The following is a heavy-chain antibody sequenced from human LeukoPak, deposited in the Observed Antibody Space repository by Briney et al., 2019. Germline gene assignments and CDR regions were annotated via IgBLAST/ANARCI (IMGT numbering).Heavy chain of an antibody. V-gene: IGHV5-51*01. D-gene: IGHD3-9*01. CDR2: IYPGDSDT. CDR1: GYSFTSYW. Sequence: ESLKISCKGSGYSFTSYWIGWLRQIPESRLKCLESIYPGDSDTRYSPSFQGQVTISADKSISTAYLQWSSLKASDTAMYYCARHLRNYDILTGQIDYWGQGTLVTVSS. J-gene: IGHJ4*02. CDR3: ARHLRNYDILTGQIDY.